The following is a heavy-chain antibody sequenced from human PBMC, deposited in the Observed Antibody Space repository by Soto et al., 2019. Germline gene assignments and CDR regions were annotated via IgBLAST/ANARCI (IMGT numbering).Heavy chain of an antibody. CDR3: ARLHFDWLLPQVWFDP. D-gene: IGHD3-9*01. J-gene: IGHJ5*02. Sequence: SETLSLTCTVSGGSIISSTYYWVWIRQPPGKGLEWIGNIYYSGSTYYNPSLKSRVTISVDTSKNHFSLKLSSVTAADTAVYYCARLHFDWLLPQVWFDPWGQGTLVTVSS. V-gene: IGHV4-39*01. CDR2: IYYSGST. CDR1: GGSIISSTYY.